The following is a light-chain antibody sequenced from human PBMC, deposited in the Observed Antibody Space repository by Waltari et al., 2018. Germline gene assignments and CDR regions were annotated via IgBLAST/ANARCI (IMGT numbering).Light chain of an antibody. CDR2: SEN. Sequence: QSVLTQPPSVSGAPGQRVTISCTGSSSNIGAGYDAHWYQHLPGTGPKPSHNSENHRPSGGPDRFSGSKSGTSASLAITGLQAEDEADYYCQSYDRSLSASLFGGGTKLTVL. CDR1: SSNIGAGYD. J-gene: IGLJ2*01. CDR3: QSYDRSLSASL. V-gene: IGLV1-40*01.